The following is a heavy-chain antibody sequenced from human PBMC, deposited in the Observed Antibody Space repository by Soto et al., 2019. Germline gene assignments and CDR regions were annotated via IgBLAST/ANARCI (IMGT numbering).Heavy chain of an antibody. J-gene: IGHJ4*02. CDR3: AKDGDSAARYHYFDY. V-gene: IGHV3-30*18. CDR1: GFTFSSYG. D-gene: IGHD6-6*01. Sequence: GGSLRLSCAASGFTFSSYGMHWVRQAPGKGLEWVAVISYDGSNKYYADSVKGRFTISRDNSKNTLYLQMNSLRAEDTAVYYCAKDGDSAARYHYFDYWGQGTLVTVSS. CDR2: ISYDGSNK.